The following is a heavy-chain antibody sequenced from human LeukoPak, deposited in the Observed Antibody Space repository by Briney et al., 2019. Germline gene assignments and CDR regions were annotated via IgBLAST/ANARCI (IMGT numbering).Heavy chain of an antibody. CDR2: INHSGST. D-gene: IGHD3-9*01. CDR3: ARGRYYDILTGYPPPFDY. Sequence: KPSETLSLTCAVYGGSFSGYYWSWLRQPPGKGLEWLGEINHSGSTNYNPSLKSRVTISVDTSKNQFSLKLSSVTAADTAVYYCARGRYYDILTGYPPPFDYWGQGTLVTVSS. J-gene: IGHJ4*02. CDR1: GGSFSGYY. V-gene: IGHV4-34*01.